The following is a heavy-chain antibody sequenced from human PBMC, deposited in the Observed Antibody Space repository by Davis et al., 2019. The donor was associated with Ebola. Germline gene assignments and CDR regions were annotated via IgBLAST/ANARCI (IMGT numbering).Heavy chain of an antibody. CDR1: GFTFSSYA. D-gene: IGHD5-12*01. CDR3: AKVSGYDSYYYYGMDV. J-gene: IGHJ6*02. CDR2: ISGSGGST. V-gene: IGHV3-23*01. Sequence: PGGSLRLSCAASGFTFSSYAMSWVRQAPGKGLEWVSAISGSGGSTYYADSVKGRFTISRDNSKNTLYLQMNSLRAEDTAVYYCAKVSGYDSYYYYGMDVWGQGTTVTVSS.